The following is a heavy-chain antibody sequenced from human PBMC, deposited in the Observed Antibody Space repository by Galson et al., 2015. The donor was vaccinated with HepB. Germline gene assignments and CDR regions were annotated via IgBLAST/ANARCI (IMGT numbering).Heavy chain of an antibody. Sequence: SLRLSCAASGFTFSSYAMSWVRQAPGKGLEWVSSISASSNSTYYADSVRGRFTISRDNSKNTLYLQMNSLRAVDRALYYCARAEYCSSTSCYVTGRFDPWGQGTLVTLSS. CDR3: ARAEYCSSTSCYVTGRFDP. V-gene: IGHV3-23*01. J-gene: IGHJ5*02. D-gene: IGHD2-2*01. CDR2: ISASSNST. CDR1: GFTFSSYA.